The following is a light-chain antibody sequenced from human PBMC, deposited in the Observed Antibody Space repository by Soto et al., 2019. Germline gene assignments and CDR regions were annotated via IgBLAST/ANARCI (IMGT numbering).Light chain of an antibody. Sequence: EIVLTQSPGTLSLSPGERATLSCRASQRVSSSYLAWYQQKPGQAPRLLTYGASSRATGIPDRFSGSGSGTDFTLTISRLEPEDFAVYFCQQYGSSPPFTFGQGPRWIS. CDR2: GAS. CDR3: QQYGSSPPFT. J-gene: IGKJ2*01. CDR1: QRVSSSY. V-gene: IGKV3-20*01.